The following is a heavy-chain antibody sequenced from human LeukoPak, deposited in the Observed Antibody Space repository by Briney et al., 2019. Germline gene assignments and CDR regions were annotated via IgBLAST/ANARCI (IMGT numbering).Heavy chain of an antibody. V-gene: IGHV1-8*03. CDR3: ASARRDYYYYYYMDV. D-gene: IGHD6-6*01. Sequence: ASVKVSCKASGYTFTSYDINWVRQATGQGLEWMGWMNPNSGNTGYAQKFQGRVTITRNTSISTAYMELSSLRSDDTAVYYCASARRDYYYYYYMDVWGKGTTVTVSS. CDR1: GYTFTSYD. CDR2: MNPNSGNT. J-gene: IGHJ6*03.